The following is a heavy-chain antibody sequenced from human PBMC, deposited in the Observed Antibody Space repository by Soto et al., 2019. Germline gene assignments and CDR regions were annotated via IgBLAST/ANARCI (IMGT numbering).Heavy chain of an antibody. CDR3: ARSGVVVAAKWFDP. CDR1: GGSVSSGNYY. CDR2: VYYSGTT. Sequence: QVQLQESGPGLVKPSETLSLTCSVSGGSVSSGNYYWSWIRQPPGKGLEWIGYVYYSGTTNYNPSLKSRVTISVDTSKNQCSLKLSSVTAADTAVYYCARSGVVVAAKWFDPWGQGTLVTVSS. D-gene: IGHD2-15*01. V-gene: IGHV4-61*01. J-gene: IGHJ5*02.